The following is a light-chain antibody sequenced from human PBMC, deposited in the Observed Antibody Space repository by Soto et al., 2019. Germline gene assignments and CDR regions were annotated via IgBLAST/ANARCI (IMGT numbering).Light chain of an antibody. Sequence: QPVLTQPPSVSGAPGQRVTISCTGSSSNIGAGYDVHRYHQLPGTAPKLLIYGNSNRPSGVPDRFSGSKSGTSASLAITGLQADDEADYYCQSYDSSLSGYVVFGGGTQLTVL. J-gene: IGLJ2*01. CDR1: SSNIGAGYD. V-gene: IGLV1-40*01. CDR3: QSYDSSLSGYVV. CDR2: GNS.